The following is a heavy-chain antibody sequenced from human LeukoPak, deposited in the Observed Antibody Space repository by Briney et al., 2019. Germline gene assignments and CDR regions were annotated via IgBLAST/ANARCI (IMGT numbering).Heavy chain of an antibody. CDR3: ARGNRVNYYYYGMDV. D-gene: IGHD1-14*01. V-gene: IGHV1-69*13. J-gene: IGHJ6*02. CDR1: GGTFSSYA. Sequence: GASVKVSCKASGGTFSSYAISWVRQAPGQGHEWMGGIIPIFGTANYAQKFQGRVTITADESTSTAYMELSSLRSEDTAVYYCARGNRVNYYYYGMDVWGQGTTVTVSS. CDR2: IIPIFGTA.